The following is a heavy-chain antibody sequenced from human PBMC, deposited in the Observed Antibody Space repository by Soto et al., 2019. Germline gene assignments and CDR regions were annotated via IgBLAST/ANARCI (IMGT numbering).Heavy chain of an antibody. CDR3: AKGGYSYGFIDF. V-gene: IGHV3-23*01. CDR1: GFTFSTYA. Sequence: GGSLRLSCAASGFTFSTYAMSWVRQAPGKGLEWVSAISGGGGPTYYADSVKGRFTASRDNSKNTLHLQMNSLRAEDTALYHCAKGGYSYGFIDFWGQGTLVTVSS. CDR2: ISGGGGPT. D-gene: IGHD5-18*01. J-gene: IGHJ4*02.